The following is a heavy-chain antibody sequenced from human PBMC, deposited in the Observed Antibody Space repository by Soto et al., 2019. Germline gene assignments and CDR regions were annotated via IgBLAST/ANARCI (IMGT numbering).Heavy chain of an antibody. CDR3: AKDQKSGWYVLENWFDP. CDR1: GFTFSSYG. D-gene: IGHD6-19*01. Sequence: PGGSLRLSCAASGFTFSSYGMHWVRQAPGKGLEWVAVISYDGSNKYYADSVKGRFTISRDNSKNTLYLQMNSLRAEDTAVYYCAKDQKSGWYVLENWFDPWGQGTLVTVSS. J-gene: IGHJ5*02. CDR2: ISYDGSNK. V-gene: IGHV3-30*18.